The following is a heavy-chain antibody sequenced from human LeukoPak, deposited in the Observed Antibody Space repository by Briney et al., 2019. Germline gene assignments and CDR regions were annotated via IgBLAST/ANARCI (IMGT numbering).Heavy chain of an antibody. CDR1: GYTFTSYG. CDR3: ASLYDIVGTTVDY. CDR2: ISAYNGNT. Sequence: ASVTVSCKASGYTFTSYGISWVRQAPGQGREWMGWISAYNGNTNYAQKLQGRVTMTTDTSTSTAYMELRSLRSDDTTVYYCASLYDIVGTTVDYWGQGTLVTVSS. V-gene: IGHV1-18*01. J-gene: IGHJ4*02. D-gene: IGHD1-26*01.